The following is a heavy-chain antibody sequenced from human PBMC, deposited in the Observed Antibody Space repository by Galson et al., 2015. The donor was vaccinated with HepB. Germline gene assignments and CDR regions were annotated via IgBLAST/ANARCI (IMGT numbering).Heavy chain of an antibody. J-gene: IGHJ6*03. CDR3: ASGSLGDNYDFWSGYFYYYYYYMDV. D-gene: IGHD3-3*01. Sequence: SLRLSCAASGFTFSSYWMSWVRQAPGKGLEWVANIKQDGSEKYYVDSVKGRFTISRDNAKNSLYLQMNSLRAEDTAVYYCASGSLGDNYDFWSGYFYYYYYYMDVWGKGTTVTVSS. CDR1: GFTFSSYW. CDR2: IKQDGSEK. V-gene: IGHV3-7*01.